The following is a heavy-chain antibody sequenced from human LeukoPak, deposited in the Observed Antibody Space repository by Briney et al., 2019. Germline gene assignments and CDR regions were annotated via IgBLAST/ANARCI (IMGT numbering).Heavy chain of an antibody. CDR1: GFTFSSYG. Sequence: PGGSLRLSCAASGFTFSSYGMSWVRQSPGKGLEWVSAISGSDGATYYADSMKGRFTISRDNSKNTLYLQMNSLRADDTAIYYCAKDSPIATVWGQGTLVTVSS. CDR2: ISGSDGAT. CDR3: AKDSPIATV. V-gene: IGHV3-23*01. D-gene: IGHD6-13*01. J-gene: IGHJ1*01.